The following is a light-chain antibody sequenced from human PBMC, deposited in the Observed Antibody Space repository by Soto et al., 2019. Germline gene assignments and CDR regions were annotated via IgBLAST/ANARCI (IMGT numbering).Light chain of an antibody. CDR1: SGHSSYA. CDR3: QTWGTGIHVV. V-gene: IGLV4-69*01. Sequence: QAVVTQSPSASASLGASVKLTCTLSSGHSSYAIAWHQQQPEKVPRYLMKLDSDGSQTQGDAIPDRFSGSSSGAERYLTISSLQSEDEADYYCQTWGTGIHVVFGGGTKITVL. CDR2: LDSDGSQ. J-gene: IGLJ2*01.